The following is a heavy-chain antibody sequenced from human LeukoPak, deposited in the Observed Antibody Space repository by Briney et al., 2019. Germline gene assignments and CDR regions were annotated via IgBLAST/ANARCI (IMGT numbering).Heavy chain of an antibody. Sequence: GSLRLSCTASGFTFSDYAMSWVRQAPGKGLEWVANIKQDGSEKYYVDSVKGRFTISRDNAKNSLYLQMNSLRAEDTAVYYCARQGDMLTLRFGVTFGGAPTDYWGQGTLVTVSS. CDR2: IKQDGSEK. CDR3: ARQGDMLTLRFGVTFGGAPTDY. J-gene: IGHJ4*02. V-gene: IGHV3-7*03. D-gene: IGHD3-16*01. CDR1: GFTFSDYA.